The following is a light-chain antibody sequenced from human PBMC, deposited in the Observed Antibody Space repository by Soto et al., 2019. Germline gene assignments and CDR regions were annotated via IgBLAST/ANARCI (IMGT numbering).Light chain of an antibody. CDR1: QSISSW. CDR2: KAS. Sequence: DIQMTQSPSTLSASVGDRVTITCRASQSISSWLAWYQQKPGKAPNLLIYKASSIESGVPSRFSGSASGTEFTLIISRLQPDDFVTYYCQQYNSYPWTFGQGTKVEIK. J-gene: IGKJ1*01. CDR3: QQYNSYPWT. V-gene: IGKV1-5*03.